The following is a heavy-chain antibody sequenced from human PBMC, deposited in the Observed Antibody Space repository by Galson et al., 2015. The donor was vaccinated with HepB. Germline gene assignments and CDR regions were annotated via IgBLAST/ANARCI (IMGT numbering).Heavy chain of an antibody. D-gene: IGHD3-3*01. CDR2: ISSSSSYI. CDR1: GFTFSSYS. CDR3: ARDLGSKSRIPIFGLEASDI. Sequence: SLRLSCAASGFTFSSYSMNWVRQAPGKGLEWVSSISSSSSYIYYADSVKGRFTISRDNAKNSLYLQMNSLRAEDTAVYYCARDLGSKSRIPIFGLEASDIWGQGTMATVSS. J-gene: IGHJ3*02. V-gene: IGHV3-21*01.